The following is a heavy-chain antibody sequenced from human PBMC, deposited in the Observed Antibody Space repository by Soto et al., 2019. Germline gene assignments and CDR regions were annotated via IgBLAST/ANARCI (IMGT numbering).Heavy chain of an antibody. CDR3: ARGRLVVPAAVLFNCLAT. J-gene: IGHJ5*01. CDR2: IFHGGST. Sequence: LSLTCEVSGDPISWGDYSWNWIRQAPGTGQERIGYIFHGGSTCYNPSLRSRVTISVDRSRTQFSLKMSSVTAADTAVYYCARGRLVVPAAVLFNCLATWGDGALVTVYS. CDR1: GDPISWGDYS. D-gene: IGHD2-2*01. V-gene: IGHV4-30-2*01.